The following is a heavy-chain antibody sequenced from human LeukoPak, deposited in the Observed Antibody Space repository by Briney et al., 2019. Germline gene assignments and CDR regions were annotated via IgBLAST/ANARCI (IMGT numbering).Heavy chain of an antibody. D-gene: IGHD3-10*01. J-gene: IGHJ6*03. CDR3: ARERVVRGVIISGYYYYYMDV. CDR2: IIPIFGTA. CDR1: GGTFSSYA. Sequence: ASVKASCKASGGTFSSYAISWVRQAPGQGLEWMGGIIPIFGTANYAQKFQGRVTITTDESTSTAYMELSSLRSEDTAVYYCARERVVRGVIISGYYYYYMDVWGKGTTVTVSS. V-gene: IGHV1-69*05.